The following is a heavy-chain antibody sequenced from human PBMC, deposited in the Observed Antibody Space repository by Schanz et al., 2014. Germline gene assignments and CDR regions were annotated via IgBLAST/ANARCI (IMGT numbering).Heavy chain of an antibody. J-gene: IGHJ3*01. CDR1: GFTVNTNY. D-gene: IGHD4-4*01. Sequence: EVQLVESGGGLIQPGGSLRLSCAVSGFTVNTNYMSWVRQAPGKGLEWISSMNINSGSTQYADSVKGRFIISRDSSKNTLFLQMNSLRAEDTAVYFCARDGGRDDYNLAFDVWGQGTLVTGSS. V-gene: IGHV3-53*01. CDR3: ARDGGRDDYNLAFDV. CDR2: MNINSGST.